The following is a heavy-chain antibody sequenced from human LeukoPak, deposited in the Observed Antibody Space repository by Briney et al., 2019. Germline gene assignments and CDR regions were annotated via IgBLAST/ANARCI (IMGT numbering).Heavy chain of an antibody. D-gene: IGHD1-26*01. CDR3: SRLIRVGGFDP. CDR1: GYTFTGYY. V-gene: IGHV1-2*02. CDR2: INPNSGGT. Sequence: ASVKVSCKASGYTFTGYYMDWVRQAPGQGLEWMGWINPNSGGTNYAQKVQGRVTMTRDTSISTAYMELSRLRSDDTAVYYCSRLIRVGGFDPWGQGTLVTVSS. J-gene: IGHJ5*02.